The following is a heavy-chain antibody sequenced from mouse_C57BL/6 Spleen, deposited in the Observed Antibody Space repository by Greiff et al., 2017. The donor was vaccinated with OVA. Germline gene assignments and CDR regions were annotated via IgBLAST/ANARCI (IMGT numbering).Heavy chain of an antibody. V-gene: IGHV1-15*01. J-gene: IGHJ1*03. Sequence: VKLMESGAELVRPGASVTLSCKASGYTFTDYEMHWVKQTPVPGLEWIGAIDPETGGTAYNQKFKGKAILTADKSSSTAYMELRSLTSEDSAVYYGTRLAYGSSLSWYFDVWGTGTTVTVSS. CDR2: IDPETGGT. CDR1: GYTFTDYE. CDR3: TRLAYGSSLSWYFDV. D-gene: IGHD1-1*01.